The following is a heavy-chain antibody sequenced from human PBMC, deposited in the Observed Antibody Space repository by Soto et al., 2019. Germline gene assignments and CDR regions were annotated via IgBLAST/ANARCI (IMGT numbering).Heavy chain of an antibody. CDR1: CGSMSEYF. Sequence: SETLSLTCTVPCGSMSEYFWSWVRQSPGKGLEWIGYIYYLGSTDYNPSLKSRVTMSVDTSKRQFSLKLSSVTAADTAIYYCARDGYDGSGSPYPAYWGPGIQVTVSS. D-gene: IGHD3-10*01. J-gene: IGHJ4*02. CDR2: IYYLGST. CDR3: ARDGYDGSGSPYPAY. V-gene: IGHV4-59*01.